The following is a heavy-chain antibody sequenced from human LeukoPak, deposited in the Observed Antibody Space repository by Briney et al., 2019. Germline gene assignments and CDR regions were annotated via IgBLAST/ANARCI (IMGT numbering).Heavy chain of an antibody. J-gene: IGHJ4*02. V-gene: IGHV1-8*01. CDR1: GYTFTSYD. CDR3: GRLAGKLERLDGGGAY. D-gene: IGHD1-1*01. Sequence: GASVKVSCKASGYTFTSYDINWVRQATGQGLEWMGWMNPNSGNTGYAQKFQGRVTMTRNTSISTAYMELSSLRSEDTAVFYWGRLAGKLERLDGGGAYWGQGTLVTVSS. CDR2: MNPNSGNT.